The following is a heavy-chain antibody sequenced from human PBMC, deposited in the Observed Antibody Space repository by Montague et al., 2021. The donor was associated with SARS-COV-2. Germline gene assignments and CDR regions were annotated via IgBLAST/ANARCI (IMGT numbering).Heavy chain of an antibody. CDR3: ARKTIYFDY. J-gene: IGHJ4*02. Sequence: SETLSLTCTVSGDSISRCNWWTCVRQPPGKGLEWTREFYHSGSTNYTPSLKGRVTISVDTTKSQFSLNLRSVTAADTAVYYCARKTIYFDYWGQGTLVTVSS. V-gene: IGHV4-4*02. CDR1: GDSISRCNW. CDR2: FYHSGST. D-gene: IGHD1/OR15-1a*01.